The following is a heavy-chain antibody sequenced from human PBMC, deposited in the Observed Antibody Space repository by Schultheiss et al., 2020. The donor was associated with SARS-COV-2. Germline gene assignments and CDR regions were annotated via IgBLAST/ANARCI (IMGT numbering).Heavy chain of an antibody. D-gene: IGHD3-22*01. CDR3: ARSLYDSRGYYDGFDY. CDR2: IKQDGSGK. Sequence: GGSLRLSCAASGFTFSAYWMSWVRHTPGKGLEWVANIKQDGSGKYYVDSVKGRFTISRDNAQNSLYLQMNSLGDEDTAVYYCARSLYDSRGYYDGFDYWGQGTLVTVSS. J-gene: IGHJ4*02. V-gene: IGHV3-7*03. CDR1: GFTFSAYW.